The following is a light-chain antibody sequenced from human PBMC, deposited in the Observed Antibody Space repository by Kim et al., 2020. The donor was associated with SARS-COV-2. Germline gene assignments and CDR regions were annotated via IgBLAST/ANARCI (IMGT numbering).Light chain of an antibody. V-gene: IGKV3-20*01. CDR1: QSVSSAN. J-gene: IGKJ1*01. CDR2: GAS. Sequence: EVVLTQSPGTLSLSAGERATLSCRASQSVSSANLAWYQQRSGQAPRLLIYGASTRATGIPDRFSGSGSGTDFTLTISRLEPEDFAVYYCQQYHSSPRTFGQGTKVDIK. CDR3: QQYHSSPRT.